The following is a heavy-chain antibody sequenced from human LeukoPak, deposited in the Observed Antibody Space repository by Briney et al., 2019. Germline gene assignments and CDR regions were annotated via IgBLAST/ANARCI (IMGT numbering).Heavy chain of an antibody. CDR3: ATTPRYCSSTSCYQT. J-gene: IGHJ5*02. V-gene: IGHV1-69*05. CDR1: GYTFTSYD. CDR2: IIPIFGTA. Sequence: SVKVSCKASGYTFTSYDINWVRQATGQGLEWMGGIIPIFGTANYAQKFQGRVTITTDESTSTAYMELSSLRSEDTAVYYCATTPRYCSSTSCYQTWGQGTLVTVSS. D-gene: IGHD2-2*01.